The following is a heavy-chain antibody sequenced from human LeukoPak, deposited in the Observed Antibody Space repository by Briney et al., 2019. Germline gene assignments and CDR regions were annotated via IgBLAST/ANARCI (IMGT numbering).Heavy chain of an antibody. CDR2: IYPGDSET. V-gene: IGHV5-51*01. CDR1: GYSFTNYW. Sequence: GASLKISCEGSGYSFTNYWIGCVRQMPGKGLEWMGIIYPGDSETRYSPSFQGQVTISADKSISTAYLQWSSLKGSDTAMYYCVGHGYGRVGDFQHWAQGTLVSVSS. CDR3: VGHGYGRVGDFQH. D-gene: IGHD6-13*01. J-gene: IGHJ1*01.